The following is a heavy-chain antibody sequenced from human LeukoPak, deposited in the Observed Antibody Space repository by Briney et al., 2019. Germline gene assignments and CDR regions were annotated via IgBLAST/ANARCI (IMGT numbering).Heavy chain of an antibody. V-gene: IGHV3-48*03. J-gene: IGHJ4*02. CDR2: ISSSGSTI. CDR1: GFTFSSYE. D-gene: IGHD1-26*01. CDR3: ASNSGSAGPLYFDY. Sequence: GGSLRLSCEASGFTFSSYEMNWVRQAPGKGLEWVSYISSSGSTIYYADSVKGRFTISRDNAKSSLYLQMNSLRAEDTAVYYCASNSGSAGPLYFDYWGQGALVTVSS.